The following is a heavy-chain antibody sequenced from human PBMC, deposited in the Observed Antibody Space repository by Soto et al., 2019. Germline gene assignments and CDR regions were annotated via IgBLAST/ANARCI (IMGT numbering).Heavy chain of an antibody. J-gene: IGHJ3*02. D-gene: IGHD4-17*01. CDR3: ARHRTVADVFDI. CDR1: GFIFSSYG. V-gene: IGHV3-48*03. Sequence: AGGSLRLSCAASGFIFSSYGMNWVRQAPGKGLEWVSYISSSATNIYYADSVKGRFTISRDNAKNSLSLQMNSLRVEDTAVYYCARHRTVADVFDIWGQGTMVTVSS. CDR2: ISSSATNI.